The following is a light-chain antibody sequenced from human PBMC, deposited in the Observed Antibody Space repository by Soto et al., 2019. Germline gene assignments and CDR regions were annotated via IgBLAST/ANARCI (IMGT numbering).Light chain of an antibody. CDR1: QGMSDY. CDR3: QQRHSYPIT. V-gene: IGKV1-9*01. CDR2: SAF. J-gene: IGKJ5*01. Sequence: DIQLTQSPSFLSASVGDRVTITCLASQGMSDYLAWYQQKPGKAPKLLIHSAFTLQSGVPSRFSGSGSGTEFTLTISSLQPEDFATYYCQQRHSYPITFGQGTRLEMK.